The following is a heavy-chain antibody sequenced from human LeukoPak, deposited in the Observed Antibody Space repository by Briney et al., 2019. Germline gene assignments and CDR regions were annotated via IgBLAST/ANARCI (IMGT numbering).Heavy chain of an antibody. J-gene: IGHJ4*02. D-gene: IGHD3-10*01. CDR3: AREVAMVRGITHFDY. CDR2: ISSSSSYI. Sequence: PGGSLRLSCAASGFTFSSYSMNRVRQAPGKGLEWVSSISSSSSYIYYADSVKGRFTISRDNAKNSLYLQMNSLRAEDTAVYYCAREVAMVRGITHFDYWGQGNLVTVSS. CDR1: GFTFSSYS. V-gene: IGHV3-21*01.